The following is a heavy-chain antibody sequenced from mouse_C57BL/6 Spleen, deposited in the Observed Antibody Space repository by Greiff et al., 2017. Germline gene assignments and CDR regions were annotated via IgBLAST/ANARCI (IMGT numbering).Heavy chain of an antibody. CDR3: ARDWDEEGFAY. J-gene: IGHJ3*01. D-gene: IGHD4-1*01. CDR1: GYTFTDYN. Sequence: VQLQQSGPELVKPGASVKIPCKASGYTFTDYNMDWVKQSHGKSLEWIGDINPNNGGTIYNQKFKGKATLTVDKSSSTAYMELRSLTSEDTAVYYCARDWDEEGFAYWGQGTLVTVSA. V-gene: IGHV1-18*01. CDR2: INPNNGGT.